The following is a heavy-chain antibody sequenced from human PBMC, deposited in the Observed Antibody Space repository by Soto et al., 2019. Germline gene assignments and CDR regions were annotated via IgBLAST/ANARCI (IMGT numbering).Heavy chain of an antibody. CDR3: ARSSSRIFGVPWDWFDP. V-gene: IGHV4-59*12. D-gene: IGHD3-3*01. J-gene: IGHJ5*02. CDR2: IYYSGST. Sequence: PSETLSLTCTVSGGSISSYYWSWIRQPPGKGLEWIGYIYYSGSTNYNPSLKSRVTISVDTSKNQFSLKLSSVTAADTAVYYCARSSSRIFGVPWDWFDPWGQGTLVTVSS. CDR1: GGSISSYY.